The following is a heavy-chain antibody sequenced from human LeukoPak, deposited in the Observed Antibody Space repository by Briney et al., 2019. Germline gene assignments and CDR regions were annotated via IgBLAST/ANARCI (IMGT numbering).Heavy chain of an antibody. CDR1: GGSITTSYHY. CDR3: ASYVSRTMRDS. CDR2: IDYRERT. V-gene: IGHV4-39*01. J-gene: IGHJ4*02. Sequence: PSETLSLTCTVSGGSITTSYHYWGWIRQPRGKGLEWIGSIDYRERTTYPPSLKSPFTISADTSRHQFSLKLSSVTARDTAVYYCASYVSRTMRDSWGQGTLVSVSS. D-gene: IGHD3-16*01.